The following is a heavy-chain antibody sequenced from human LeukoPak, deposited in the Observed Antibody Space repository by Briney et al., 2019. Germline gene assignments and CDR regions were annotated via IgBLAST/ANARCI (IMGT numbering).Heavy chain of an antibody. J-gene: IGHJ3*02. CDR3: ARDPVLTRGATSSGYSSDAFDI. CDR1: GGSISSGDYY. Sequence: SETLSLTCTVSGGSISSGDYYWSWIRQPPGKGLEWIGYIYYSGSTYYNPSLKSRVTISVDTSKNQFSLKLSSVTAADTAVYYCARDPVLTRGATSSGYSSDAFDIWGQGTMVTVSS. CDR2: IYYSGST. D-gene: IGHD3-22*01. V-gene: IGHV4-30-4*01.